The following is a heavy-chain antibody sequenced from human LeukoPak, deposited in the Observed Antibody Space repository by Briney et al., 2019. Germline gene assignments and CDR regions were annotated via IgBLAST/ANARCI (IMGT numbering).Heavy chain of an antibody. CDR3: ARGGGYSSGAYYYYYGMDV. Sequence: SETLSLTCAVYGGSFSGYYWSWIRQPPGKGLGWIGEINHSGSTNYNPSLKSRVTISVDTSKNQFSLKLSSVTAADTAVYYCARGGGYSSGAYYYYYGMDVWGQGTTVTVSS. V-gene: IGHV4-34*01. CDR2: INHSGST. D-gene: IGHD5-18*01. J-gene: IGHJ6*02. CDR1: GGSFSGYY.